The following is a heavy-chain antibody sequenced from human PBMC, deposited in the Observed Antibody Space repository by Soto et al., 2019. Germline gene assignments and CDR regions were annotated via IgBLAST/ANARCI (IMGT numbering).Heavy chain of an antibody. Sequence: QVQLVQSGAEEKKPGASVKVSCKASGYTFTSYAMHWVRQAPGQRLEWMGWINAGNGNTKYSQKFQGRVTITTDTTGSTAYMELSSLRSEDTPVYYSARVGPAADPGGQGTLVTVSS. D-gene: IGHD2-15*01. CDR1: GYTFTSYA. J-gene: IGHJ5*02. CDR3: ARVGPAADP. V-gene: IGHV1-3*05. CDR2: INAGNGNT.